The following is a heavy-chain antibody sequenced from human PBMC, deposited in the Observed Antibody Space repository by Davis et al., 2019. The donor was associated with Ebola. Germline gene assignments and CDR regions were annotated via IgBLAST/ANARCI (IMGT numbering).Heavy chain of an antibody. D-gene: IGHD6-6*01. CDR3: ARGSDGSSEL. J-gene: IGHJ4*02. V-gene: IGHV1-8*01. Sequence: ASVKVSCKASGYTFTRYDIHWVRRAPGQGLEWMGWMNPNSGNTSYAQKFQGRITMTRNTFMRTAYMELNGLTSEDTAVYYCARGSDGSSELWGQGTLVTVSS. CDR2: MNPNSGNT. CDR1: GYTFTRYD.